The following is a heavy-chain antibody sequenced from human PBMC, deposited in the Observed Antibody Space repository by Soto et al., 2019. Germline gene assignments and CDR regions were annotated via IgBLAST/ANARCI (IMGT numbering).Heavy chain of an antibody. V-gene: IGHV1-46*01. CDR1: GYTFTTFY. CDR2: INPGGATA. CDR3: ARGDVDSTMLLDY. D-gene: IGHD3-10*01. Sequence: QVQLVQSGAEVKKPGASVTVACKASGYTFTTFYMHWVRQAPGQGLEWMAIINPGGATAEYAQKFQARVTVTRETSTSTVYMELNSLTSADTAAYYCARGDVDSTMLLDYWGQGTLVTVSS. J-gene: IGHJ4*02.